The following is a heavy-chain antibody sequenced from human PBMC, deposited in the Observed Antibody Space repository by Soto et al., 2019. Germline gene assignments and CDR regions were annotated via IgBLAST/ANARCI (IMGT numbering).Heavy chain of an antibody. V-gene: IGHV1-3*01. D-gene: IGHD3-22*01. CDR1: GYTFTSYA. CDR3: ARAHRYYYDSSGYYYYAFDI. Sequence: QVQLVQSGAEVKKPGASVKVSCKASGYTFTSYAMHWVRQAPGQRLEWMGWINAGNGNTKYSQKFQGRVTITRDTSASTAYMGLSSLRSEDTAVYYCARAHRYYYDSSGYYYYAFDIWGPGTMVTVSS. CDR2: INAGNGNT. J-gene: IGHJ3*02.